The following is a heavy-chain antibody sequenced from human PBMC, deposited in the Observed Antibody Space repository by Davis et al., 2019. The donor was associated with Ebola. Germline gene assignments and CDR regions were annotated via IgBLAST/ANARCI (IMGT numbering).Heavy chain of an antibody. D-gene: IGHD3-22*01. J-gene: IGHJ4*02. CDR3: ARDSSYDSSGYYDY. CDR1: GGSISSSSYY. V-gene: IGHV4-39*07. CDR2: IYYSGST. Sequence: MPSETLSLTCTVSGGSISSSSYYWGWIRQPPGKGLEWIGSIYYSGSTYYNPSLKSRVTISVDTSKNQFSLKLSSVTAADTAVYYCARDSSYDSSGYYDYWGQGTLVTVSS.